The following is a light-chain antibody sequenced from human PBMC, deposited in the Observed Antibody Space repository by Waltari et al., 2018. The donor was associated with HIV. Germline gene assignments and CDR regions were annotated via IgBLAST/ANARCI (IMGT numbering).Light chain of an antibody. V-gene: IGKV1-39*01. CDR1: QSISSY. Sequence: DIQMTQSPSSLSAYVGDRVTITCRASQSISSYLNWYQQKPGKAPKFLIYAASSLQSGVPSRFSGSGSGTDFTLTISSLQPEDFATYYCQQGYSTPPTFGQGTKLEIK. J-gene: IGKJ2*01. CDR2: AAS. CDR3: QQGYSTPPT.